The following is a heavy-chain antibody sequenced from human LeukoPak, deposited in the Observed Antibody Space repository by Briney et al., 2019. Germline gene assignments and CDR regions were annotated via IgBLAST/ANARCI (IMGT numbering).Heavy chain of an antibody. V-gene: IGHV3-30*02. CDR2: IRYDGSDK. D-gene: IGHD4-17*01. Sequence: GGSLRLSCAASGFTFSRYGMHWVRQAPGKGLEWVAFIRYDGSDKYYADSVKGRFTISRDNSKNTLYLQMNSLRAEDTAVYYCAKPTTVTTLPYLSCGYWGQGTLVTVSS. J-gene: IGHJ4*02. CDR1: GFTFSRYG. CDR3: AKPTTVTTLPYLSCGY.